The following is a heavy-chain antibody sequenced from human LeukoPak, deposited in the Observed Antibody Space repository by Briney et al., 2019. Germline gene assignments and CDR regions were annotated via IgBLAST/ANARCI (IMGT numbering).Heavy chain of an antibody. CDR1: GLTFSSYA. Sequence: PGGSLRLSCAASGLTFSSYAMSWVRQAPGKGLEWVSAISGSSGHTYHADSVKGRFTISRDNSKNTLYLQLNSLRAEDAAVFYCARELEWLGKYYFDYWGQGTPVTVSS. V-gene: IGHV3-23*01. CDR2: ISGSSGHT. D-gene: IGHD3-10*01. J-gene: IGHJ4*02. CDR3: ARELEWLGKYYFDY.